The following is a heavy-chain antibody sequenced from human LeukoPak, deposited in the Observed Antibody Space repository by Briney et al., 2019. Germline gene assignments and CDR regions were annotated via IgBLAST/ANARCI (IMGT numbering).Heavy chain of an antibody. Sequence: PSETLSLTCAVYGGSFSGYYWSWIRQPPGKGLEWIGEINHSGSTNYNPSLKSRVTISVDTSKNQFSLKLSSVTAADTAVYYCARNVGGCDGVRGSYYYYYMDVWGKGTTVTVSS. CDR2: INHSGST. CDR3: ARNVGGCDGVRGSYYYYYMDV. D-gene: IGHD5-12*01. V-gene: IGHV4-34*01. J-gene: IGHJ6*03. CDR1: GGSFSGYY.